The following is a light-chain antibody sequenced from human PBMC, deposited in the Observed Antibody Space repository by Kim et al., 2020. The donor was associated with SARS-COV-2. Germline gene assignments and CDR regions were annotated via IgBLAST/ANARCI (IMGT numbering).Light chain of an antibody. CDR3: QVWHSGGDRVV. V-gene: IGLV3-21*04. J-gene: IGLJ2*01. CDR1: NIGDYR. Sequence: SYELTQQPSVSVAPGKTASITCGGDNIGDYRVHWYQQKPGQAPVLLIHSDTDRPSGIPQRFSGSNSGTTATLTIRRIEAGDEADYYCQVWHSGGDRVVFGGGTKVTVL. CDR2: SDT.